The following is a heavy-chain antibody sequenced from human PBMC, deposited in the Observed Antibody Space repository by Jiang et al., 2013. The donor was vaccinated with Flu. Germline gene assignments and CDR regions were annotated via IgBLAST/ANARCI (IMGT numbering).Heavy chain of an antibody. Sequence: TFSSYAISWVRQAPGQGLEWMGRIIPILGIANYAQKFQGRVTITADKSTSTAYMELSSLRSEDTAVYYCARESNYGDYVFDYWGQGTLVTVSS. V-gene: IGHV1-69*04. CDR2: IIPILGIA. J-gene: IGHJ4*02. CDR1: TFSSYA. CDR3: ARESNYGDYVFDY. D-gene: IGHD4-17*01.